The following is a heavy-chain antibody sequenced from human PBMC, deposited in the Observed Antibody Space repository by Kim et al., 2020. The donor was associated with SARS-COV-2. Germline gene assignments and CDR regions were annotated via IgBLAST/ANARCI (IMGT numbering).Heavy chain of an antibody. Sequence: DSVRGRFTISRDNSKNSLFLQMDSLRVDDTAVYYCAKDLLYVPGRGYFDSWGQGVVVTVSS. D-gene: IGHD3-10*01. J-gene: IGHJ4*02. V-gene: IGHV3-23*01. CDR3: AKDLLYVPGRGYFDS.